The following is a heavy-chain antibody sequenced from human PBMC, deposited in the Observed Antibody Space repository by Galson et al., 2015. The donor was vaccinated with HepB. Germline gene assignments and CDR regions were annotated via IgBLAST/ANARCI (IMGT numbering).Heavy chain of an antibody. CDR2: IVVGSGNT. V-gene: IGHV1-58*01. CDR1: GFTFTSSA. D-gene: IGHD6-13*01. J-gene: IGHJ6*01. Sequence: SVTVSCKASGFTFTSSAVQWVRQARGQGLEWIGWIVVGSGNTNFAQKFQQRVTITRDMSTSTAYMELSSLRSDDTAVYYCVAAAGRPRDYYGMDVWGQGTTVTVSS. CDR3: VAAAGRPRDYYGMDV.